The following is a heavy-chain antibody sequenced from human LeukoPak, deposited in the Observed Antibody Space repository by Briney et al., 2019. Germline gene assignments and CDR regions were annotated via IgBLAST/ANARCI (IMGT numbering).Heavy chain of an antibody. CDR2: IWYDGSNK. Sequence: PGGSLRLSCAASGFTFSSYGMHWVRQAPGKGLEWVAVIWYDGSNKYYADSVKGRFTISRDNSKNTLYLQMNSLRPEDTAVYFCARANGQLWTTPDYWAREPWSPSPQ. CDR1: GFTFSSYG. J-gene: IGHJ4*02. D-gene: IGHD5-18*01. V-gene: IGHV3-33*01. CDR3: ARANGQLWTTPDY.